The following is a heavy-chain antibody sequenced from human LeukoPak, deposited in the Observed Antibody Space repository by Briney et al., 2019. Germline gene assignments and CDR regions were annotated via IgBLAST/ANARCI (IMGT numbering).Heavy chain of an antibody. CDR3: ARVSILIVPYYAFDI. CDR2: ISSSSNYI. CDR1: GFTFISYS. J-gene: IGHJ3*02. Sequence: PGGSLRLSCAASGFTFISYSMNWVRQAPGKGLEWVSSISSSSNYIYYADSVKGRFTISRDNAKNSLYLQMNSLRAEDTAVYYCARVSILIVPYYAFDIWGQGTMVTVSS. D-gene: IGHD2/OR15-2a*01. V-gene: IGHV3-21*01.